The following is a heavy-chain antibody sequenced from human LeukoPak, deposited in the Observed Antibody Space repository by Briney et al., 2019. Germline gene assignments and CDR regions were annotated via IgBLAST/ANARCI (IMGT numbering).Heavy chain of an antibody. CDR3: ANIAGYYPYWYFDL. CDR2: ISYSGST. D-gene: IGHD3-22*01. J-gene: IGHJ2*01. V-gene: IGHV4-59*01. Sequence: SETLSLTCTVSGGSISSYYWSWIRQPPGKGLEWIGYISYSGSTNYNPSLKSRVTISVDTSKNQFSLKLSSVTAADTAVYYCANIAGYYPYWYFDLWGRGTLVTVSS. CDR1: GGSISSYY.